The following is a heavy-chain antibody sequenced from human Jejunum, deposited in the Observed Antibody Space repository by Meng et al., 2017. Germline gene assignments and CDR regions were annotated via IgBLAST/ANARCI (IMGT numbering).Heavy chain of an antibody. J-gene: IGHJ4*02. CDR2: INHNGSP. V-gene: IGHV4-34*01. Sequence: QRQQWGAGLLKPSETLSLTCAVYGGSFSGYYWTWIRQPPGKGLEWIGEINHNGSPYYNPSLNNRVTMSVDTSKNQLSLKLSSVTAADTAVYYCAIGGPGPRLLNWGQGTLVTVSS. D-gene: IGHD1-14*01. CDR1: GGSFSGYY. CDR3: AIGGPGPRLLN.